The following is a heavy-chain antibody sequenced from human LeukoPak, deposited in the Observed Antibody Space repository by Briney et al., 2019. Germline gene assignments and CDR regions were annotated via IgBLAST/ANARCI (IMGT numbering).Heavy chain of an antibody. D-gene: IGHD6-6*01. J-gene: IGHJ4*02. CDR3: ARPRGQPVEFDF. V-gene: IGHV1-18*01. Sequence: ASVEVSCKASVYTFTSYGISWVRQAPGQGLEWVGWISTDNGNINYAQKLQGRVTMTTDTSTSTAYMELRSLTSDDTAVYYCARPRGQPVEFDFWGQGTLVTVSS. CDR1: VYTFTSYG. CDR2: ISTDNGNI.